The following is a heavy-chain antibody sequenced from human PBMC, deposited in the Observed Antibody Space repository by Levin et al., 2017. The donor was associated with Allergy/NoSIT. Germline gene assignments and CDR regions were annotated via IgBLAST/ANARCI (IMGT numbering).Heavy chain of an antibody. Sequence: GGSLRLSCAASGFTFSSYAMNWVRQAPGKGLEWVSGIGGTGVNTYFADPVKGRFTISRDSSNNTLYLQMNSLRAEDTAVDYGAQGSAGSYSSGWDGTNFDYWGQGTLVTVSS. CDR2: IGGTGVNT. J-gene: IGHJ4*02. D-gene: IGHD6-19*01. CDR1: GFTFSSYA. V-gene: IGHV3-23*01. CDR3: AQGSAGSYSSGWDGTNFDY.